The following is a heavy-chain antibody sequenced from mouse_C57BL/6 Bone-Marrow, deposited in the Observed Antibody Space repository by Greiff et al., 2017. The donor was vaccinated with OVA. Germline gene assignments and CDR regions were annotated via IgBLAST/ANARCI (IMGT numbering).Heavy chain of an antibody. V-gene: IGHV1-64*01. CDR1: GYTFTSYW. CDR2: FHPNSGST. D-gene: IGHD1-1*01. J-gene: IGHJ3*01. Sequence: QVQLQQPGAELVKPGASVKLSCKASGYTFTSYWMHWVKQRPGQGLEWIGMFHPNSGSTNYNEKFKSKATLTVDKSSSTAYMQLSSLTSEDSAVYYCASPFITTVVATNAYWGQGTLVTVSA. CDR3: ASPFITTVVATNAY.